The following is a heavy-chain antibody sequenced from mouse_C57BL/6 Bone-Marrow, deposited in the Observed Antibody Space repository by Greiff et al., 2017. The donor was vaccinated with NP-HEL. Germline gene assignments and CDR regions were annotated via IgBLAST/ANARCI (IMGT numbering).Heavy chain of an antibody. D-gene: IGHD1-1*01. CDR3: ARPSSVVTHYAMDY. V-gene: IGHV5-12*01. Sequence: DVQLVESGGGLVQPGGSLKLSCAASGFTFSDYYMYWVRQTPEKRLEWVAYISNGGGSTYYPDNVKGRSTISRDNATNTLYLQISRLKSEDTAMYYCARPSSVVTHYAMDYWGQGTSVTVSS. CDR1: GFTFSDYY. CDR2: ISNGGGST. J-gene: IGHJ4*01.